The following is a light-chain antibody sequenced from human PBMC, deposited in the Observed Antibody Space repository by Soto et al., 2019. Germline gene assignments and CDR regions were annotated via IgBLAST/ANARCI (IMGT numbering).Light chain of an antibody. CDR1: QSVNNNY. CDR2: GAS. J-gene: IGKJ5*01. Sequence: EIVLTQSPGTLSLSPGERATLSCRTSQSVNNNYLAWYQQKPGQAPRLLIYGASSRATGIPARFSSSGSGTDFTLTISSLEPEDFAVYYCQQRSNWPITFGQGTRLEI. V-gene: IGKV3D-20*02. CDR3: QQRSNWPIT.